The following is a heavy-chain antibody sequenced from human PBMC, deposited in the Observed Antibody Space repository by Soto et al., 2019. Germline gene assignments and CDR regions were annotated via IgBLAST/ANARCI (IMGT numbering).Heavy chain of an antibody. CDR2: INPNSGDT. CDR1: GYIFTGYY. D-gene: IGHD6-19*01. CDR3: ATSRISIAVAGETEYYFDY. Sequence: QVQLLQSGAELKKPGASVKVSCKASGYIFTGYYMHWVRQAPGQGLEWMGWINPNSGDTNYTQKFQGWVTMTRDTSISTAYMELSRLGSDDTAVYYCATSRISIAVAGETEYYFDYWGQGTPVTVSS. J-gene: IGHJ4*02. V-gene: IGHV1-2*04.